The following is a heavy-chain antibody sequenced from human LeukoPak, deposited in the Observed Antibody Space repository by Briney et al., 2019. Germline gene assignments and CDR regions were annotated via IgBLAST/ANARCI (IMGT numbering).Heavy chain of an antibody. CDR2: ISGGGGST. J-gene: IGHJ4*02. CDR3: AKGRRDAYNFDIDY. V-gene: IGHV3-23*01. Sequence: GGSLRLSCAASGFTFSNYAMNWVRQAPGKGLEWVSTISGGGGSTYYTDSVKGRFTISRDNSKNTLYLQMNSLRAEDTAVYYCAKGRRDAYNFDIDYWGQGTLVTVSS. D-gene: IGHD5-24*01. CDR1: GFTFSNYA.